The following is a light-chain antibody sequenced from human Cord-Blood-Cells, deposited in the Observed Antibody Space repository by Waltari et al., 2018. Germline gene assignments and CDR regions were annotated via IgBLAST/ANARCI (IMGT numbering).Light chain of an antibody. CDR1: SSDVGGYTY. J-gene: IGLJ1*01. Sequence: QSALTQPASVSGSPGQSITISCTGTSSDVGGYTYVSWYQQHPGKAPKLMIYDVSNRPSGVSNRFSGSKSGNTASLTISGLQAEDEADYYCSSYTSSSTSLYVFGTGTKVTVL. V-gene: IGLV2-14*01. CDR3: SSYTSSSTSLYV. CDR2: DVS.